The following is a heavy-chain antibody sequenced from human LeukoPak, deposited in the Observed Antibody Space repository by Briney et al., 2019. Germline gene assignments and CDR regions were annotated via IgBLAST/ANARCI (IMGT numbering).Heavy chain of an antibody. V-gene: IGHV3-23*01. CDR1: GSTFSSYA. Sequence: GGSLRLSCAASGSTFSSYAMSWVRQAPGKGLEWVSAISGSGGSTYCADSVKGRFTISRDNSKNTLYLQMNSLRAEDTAVYYCAKDSITMVRGVIITFDYWGQGTLVTVYS. CDR3: AKDSITMVRGVIITFDY. D-gene: IGHD3-10*01. CDR2: ISGSGGST. J-gene: IGHJ4*02.